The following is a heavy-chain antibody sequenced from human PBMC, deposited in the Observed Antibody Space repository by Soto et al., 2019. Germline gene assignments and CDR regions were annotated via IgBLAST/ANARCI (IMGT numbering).Heavy chain of an antibody. V-gene: IGHV1-3*01. CDR3: ARGGSLYWYFDL. D-gene: IGHD1-26*01. Sequence: QVQLVQSGAEVKKPGASVKVSCKASGYTFTSYAMHWVRQAPGQRLEWMGWINAGNGNTKYSQKFQGRVTITRDTSARTAYMALSRLRSEDTAVYYCARGGSLYWYFDLWGRGTLVTVSS. CDR1: GYTFTSYA. J-gene: IGHJ2*01. CDR2: INAGNGNT.